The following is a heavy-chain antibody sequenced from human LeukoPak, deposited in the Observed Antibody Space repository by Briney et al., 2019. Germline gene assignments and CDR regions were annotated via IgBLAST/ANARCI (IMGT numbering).Heavy chain of an antibody. D-gene: IGHD6-13*01. CDR3: ATVLGSSSWYLNY. V-gene: IGHV1-24*01. J-gene: IGHJ4*02. CDR2: FDPEDGET. CDR1: GYTLTELS. Sequence: RASVKVSCKVSGYTLTELSMHWVRQAPGKGLEWMGGFDPEDGETIYAQKFQGRVTMTEDTSTDTAYVELSSLRSEDTAVYYCATVLGSSSWYLNYWGQGTLVTVSS.